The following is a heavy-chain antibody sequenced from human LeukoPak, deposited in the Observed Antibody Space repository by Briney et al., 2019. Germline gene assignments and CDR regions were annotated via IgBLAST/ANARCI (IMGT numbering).Heavy chain of an antibody. CDR3: ARRRDLYSGSYYPFDY. V-gene: IGHV5-51*01. D-gene: IGHD1-26*01. CDR1: GYRFTNYW. J-gene: IGHJ4*02. CDR2: IYPGNSAT. Sequence: GESLKISCKGSGYRFTNYWIGWVRQMPGKGLEWMGTIYPGNSATRYSPSFQAQVTISADKSISTAYLQWSSLKASDTAMYYCARRRDLYSGSYYPFDYWGQGTLVTVSS.